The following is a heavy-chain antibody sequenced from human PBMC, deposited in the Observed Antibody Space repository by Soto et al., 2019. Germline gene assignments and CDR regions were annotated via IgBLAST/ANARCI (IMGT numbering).Heavy chain of an antibody. J-gene: IGHJ1*01. CDR3: ARGRGCSGGSCYGHGDHS. D-gene: IGHD2-15*01. V-gene: IGHV4-34*02. CDR2: INHSGST. CDR1: GGSLSGYY. Sequence: QVQLQQWGAGLLKPSETLSLTCAVNGGSLSGYYWSWIRQPPGKGLEWIGEINHSGSTSYNPSLKSRVTISVDTSKNQSSLKLSSVSAADTGVYYCARGRGCSGGSCYGHGDHSWGQGTLVTVSS.